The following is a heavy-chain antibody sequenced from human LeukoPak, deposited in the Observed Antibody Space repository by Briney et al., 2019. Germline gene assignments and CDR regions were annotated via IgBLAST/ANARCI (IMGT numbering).Heavy chain of an antibody. CDR3: ARVYYYDSSGYPDY. CDR2: IIPIFGTA. J-gene: IGHJ4*02. Sequence: SVKVSCRASGGTFSSYAISWVRQAPGQGLEWMGGIIPIFGTANYAQKFQGRVTITADESTSTAYMELSSLRSEDTAVYYCARVYYYDSSGYPDYWGQGTLVTVSS. D-gene: IGHD3-22*01. CDR1: GGTFSSYA. V-gene: IGHV1-69*13.